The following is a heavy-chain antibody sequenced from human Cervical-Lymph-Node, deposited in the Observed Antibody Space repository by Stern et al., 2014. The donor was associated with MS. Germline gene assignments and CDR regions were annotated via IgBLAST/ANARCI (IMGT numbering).Heavy chain of an antibody. D-gene: IGHD4-17*01. J-gene: IGHJ4*02. CDR2: INTNSGGT. V-gene: IGHV1-2*06. CDR3: ARRVTRNNFDS. Sequence: VPLVESGAEVKKPGASMKVSCKASGYNFTNYYIHWVRQAPGQGLEWMGRINTNSGGTKYAQKFQGRVTLTRDTSVSTAYMEVSRLMSDDTAVYYCARRVTRNNFDSWGQGTLIIVSS. CDR1: GYNFTNYY.